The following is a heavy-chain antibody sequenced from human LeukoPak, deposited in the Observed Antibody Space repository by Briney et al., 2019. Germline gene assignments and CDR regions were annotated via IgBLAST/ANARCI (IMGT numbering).Heavy chain of an antibody. CDR2: ISGSGVST. J-gene: IGHJ6*02. CDR3: ARDLAHYYGMDV. CDR1: GFTFSSYA. V-gene: IGHV3-23*01. Sequence: PGGSLRLSCAASGFTFSSYAMTWVRQAPGKGLEWVSSISGSGVSTYYADSVKGRFTISRDNAKSSLYLQMNSLRAEDTAVYYCARDLAHYYGMDVWGQGSTVTVSS.